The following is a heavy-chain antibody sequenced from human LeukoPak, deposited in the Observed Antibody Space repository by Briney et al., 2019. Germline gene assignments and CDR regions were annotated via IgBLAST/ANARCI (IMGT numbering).Heavy chain of an antibody. CDR2: IKSKTDGGTT. CDR1: GFTFSNAW. D-gene: IGHD3-10*01. CDR3: TTKLLWFGEGHMDV. Sequence: GGSLRLSCAASGFTFSNAWMSWVRQAPGKGLEWVGRIKSKTDGGTTDYAAPVKGRFTISRDDSKNTLYLQMNSLKTEDTAVYYCTTKLLWFGEGHMDVWGQGTTVTVSS. J-gene: IGHJ6*02. V-gene: IGHV3-15*01.